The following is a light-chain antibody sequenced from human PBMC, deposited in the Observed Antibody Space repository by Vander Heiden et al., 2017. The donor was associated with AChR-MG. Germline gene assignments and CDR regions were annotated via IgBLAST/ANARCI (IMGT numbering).Light chain of an antibody. Sequence: QSVLTQPPSVSGAPGQRATISSTGSSSNIGAGYDVHWSQQLPGTAPNLLIYGNSNRPSGVPDRFSGSKSGTSASLAITGLQAEDEADYYCQSYDSSLSGHVVFGGGTKLTVL. CDR3: QSYDSSLSGHVV. J-gene: IGLJ2*01. CDR1: SSNIGAGYD. V-gene: IGLV1-40*01. CDR2: GNS.